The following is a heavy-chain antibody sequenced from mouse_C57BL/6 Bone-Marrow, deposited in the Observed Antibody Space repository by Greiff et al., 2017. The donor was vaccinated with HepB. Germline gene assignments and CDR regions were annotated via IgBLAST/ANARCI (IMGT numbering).Heavy chain of an antibody. D-gene: IGHD1-2*01. Sequence: EVQLVESGGGLVQPKGSLKLSCAASGFTFNTYAMHWVRQAPGKGLEWVARIRSKSSNYAKYYADSVKDRFTISRDDSQSMLYLQMNTLKTEDTATYYCVRDDYGSGYWGQGTLVTVSA. CDR3: VRDDYGSGY. J-gene: IGHJ3*01. CDR2: IRSKSSNYAK. CDR1: GFTFNTYA. V-gene: IGHV10-3*01.